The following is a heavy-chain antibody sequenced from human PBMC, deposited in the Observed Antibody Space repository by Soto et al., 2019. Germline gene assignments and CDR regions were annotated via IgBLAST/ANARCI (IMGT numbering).Heavy chain of an antibody. Sequence: SLKISCKGSGYSFTSYWIGWVRQMPGKGLEWMGIIYPGDSDTRYSPSFQGQVTISADKSISTAYLQWSSLKASDTAMYYCARQAAVAGAYYYYGMDVWGQGTTVTVSS. CDR1: GYSFTSYW. CDR2: IYPGDSDT. D-gene: IGHD6-19*01. CDR3: ARQAAVAGAYYYYGMDV. J-gene: IGHJ6*02. V-gene: IGHV5-51*01.